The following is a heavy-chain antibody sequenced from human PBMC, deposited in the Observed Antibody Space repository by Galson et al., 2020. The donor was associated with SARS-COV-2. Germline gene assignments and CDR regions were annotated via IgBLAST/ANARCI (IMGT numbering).Heavy chain of an antibody. D-gene: IGHD2-15*01. CDR1: GFTFSDYF. Sequence: TGGSLRLSCAASGFTFSDYFMSWIRQTPGKGLEWVSYISTTGTYPNYAGPVKGRFTISRDKAKSSLYLQMNSLRAEDTAVYYCARAPRYCSGGSCPPVDYWGQGTLVTVSS. CDR2: ISTTGTYP. V-gene: IGHV3-11*06. CDR3: ARAPRYCSGGSCPPVDY. J-gene: IGHJ4*02.